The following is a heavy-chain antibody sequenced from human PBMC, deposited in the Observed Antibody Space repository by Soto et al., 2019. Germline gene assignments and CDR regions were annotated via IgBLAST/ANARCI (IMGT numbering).Heavy chain of an antibody. Sequence: GGSLRLSCTASGFTFRRSGMHWVRQAPGKGLEWLAFLAYDGSQKFYADSVKGRFSISRDNTENTLYLHMSSLTAEDTAIYYCAIVRETDSTLDHWGPGTLVTVSS. CDR3: AIVRETDSTLDH. CDR2: LAYDGSQK. CDR1: GFTFRRSG. J-gene: IGHJ4*02. V-gene: IGHV3-30*02. D-gene: IGHD1-1*01.